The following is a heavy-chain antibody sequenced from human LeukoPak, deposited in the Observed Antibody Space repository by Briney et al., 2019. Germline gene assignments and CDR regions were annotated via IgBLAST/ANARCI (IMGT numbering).Heavy chain of an antibody. CDR3: ASLEMDY. J-gene: IGHJ4*02. V-gene: IGHV4-38-2*01. CDR2: IYHSGST. Sequence: SETLSLTCAVSGYSISSGYYWGWIRQPPGKGLEWIGSIYHSGSTYYNPSHKSRVTISVDTSKNQFSLKLSSVTAADTAVYYCASLEMDYWGQGTLATVSS. CDR1: GYSISSGYY.